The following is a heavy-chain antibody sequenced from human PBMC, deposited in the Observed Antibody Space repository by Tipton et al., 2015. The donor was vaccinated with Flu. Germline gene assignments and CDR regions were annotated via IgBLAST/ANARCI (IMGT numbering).Heavy chain of an antibody. D-gene: IGHD3-10*01. CDR2: IYYSGST. CDR1: GGSISSSSYY. CDR3: ARGGFGELLDY. J-gene: IGHJ4*02. V-gene: IGHV4-39*07. Sequence: LRLSCTVSGGSISSSSYYWGWIRQPPGKGLEWIGSIYYSGSTYYNPSLKSRVTISVDTSKNQFSLKLSSVTAADTAVYYCARGGFGELLDYWGQGTLVTVSS.